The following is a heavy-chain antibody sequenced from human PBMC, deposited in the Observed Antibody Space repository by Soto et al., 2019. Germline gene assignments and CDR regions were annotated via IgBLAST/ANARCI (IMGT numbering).Heavy chain of an antibody. CDR2: IWYDGSNK. Sequence: QVQLVESGGGVVQPGRSLRLSCAASGFTFSSYGMHWVRQAPGKGLEWVAVIWYDGSNKYYADSVKGRFTISRDNSKNTLYLQMNSLRAEDTAVYYCAGLRLGELSPVGYWGQGTLVTFSS. CDR3: AGLRLGELSPVGY. D-gene: IGHD3-16*02. V-gene: IGHV3-33*01. J-gene: IGHJ4*02. CDR1: GFTFSSYG.